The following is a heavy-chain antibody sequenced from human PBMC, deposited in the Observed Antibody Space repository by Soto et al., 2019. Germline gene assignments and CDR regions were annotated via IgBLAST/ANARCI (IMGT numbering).Heavy chain of an antibody. V-gene: IGHV3-48*03. D-gene: IGHD2-21*02. CDR1: GFTFSSYE. J-gene: IGHJ3*02. Sequence: GGSLRLSCAASGFTFSSYEMNWVRQAPGKGLEWVSYISSSGSTIYYADSVKGRFTISRDNAKNSLYLQMNSLRAEDTAVYYCARDVYGGNSGMDAFDIWGQGTVVTVSS. CDR2: ISSSGSTI. CDR3: ARDVYGGNSGMDAFDI.